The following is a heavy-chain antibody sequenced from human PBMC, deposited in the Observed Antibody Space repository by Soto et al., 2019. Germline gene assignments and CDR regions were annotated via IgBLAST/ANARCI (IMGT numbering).Heavy chain of an antibody. V-gene: IGHV4-31*03. CDR1: GGIITSGGYY. CDR2: VYHSGTP. Sequence: SETLSLTCTVSGGIITSGGYYWSWLRQRPGKGLEWIGCVYHSGTPHSNPSLEGRVSLSVDTSRNHFSLSLRSVTAADTAVYYCARGRLVRGQLVQSYYYYGMDVWGQGTTVTVSS. D-gene: IGHD6-13*01. J-gene: IGHJ6*02. CDR3: ARGRLVRGQLVQSYYYYGMDV.